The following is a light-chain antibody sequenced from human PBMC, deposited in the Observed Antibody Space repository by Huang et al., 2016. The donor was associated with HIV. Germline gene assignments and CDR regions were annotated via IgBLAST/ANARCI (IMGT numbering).Light chain of an antibody. J-gene: IGKJ2*01. Sequence: DIQMTQSPSTLSASVGDRVTITCRASQSIIGWLAWYQQKPGKAPKLLIYDASSLESGVPSRFSGSGSGTEFTLTISSLQPDDFATYYCQQYKSYPYTFGQGTKLEIK. CDR2: DAS. CDR3: QQYKSYPYT. CDR1: QSIIGW. V-gene: IGKV1-5*01.